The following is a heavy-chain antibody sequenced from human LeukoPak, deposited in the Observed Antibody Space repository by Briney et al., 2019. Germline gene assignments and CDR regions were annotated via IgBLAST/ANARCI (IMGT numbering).Heavy chain of an antibody. V-gene: IGHV4-59*01. Sequence: SETLSLTCTVSGGSISSYYWSWIRQPPGKGLEWIGYIYYSGSTNYNPSLKSRVTISVDTSKNQFSLKLSSVTAADTAVYYCARDPVEGHFDYWGQGTLVTVSS. D-gene: IGHD5-24*01. J-gene: IGHJ4*02. CDR1: GGSISSYY. CDR2: IYYSGST. CDR3: ARDPVEGHFDY.